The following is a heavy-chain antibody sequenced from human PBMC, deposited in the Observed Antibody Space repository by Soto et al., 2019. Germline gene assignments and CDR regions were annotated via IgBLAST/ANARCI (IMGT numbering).Heavy chain of an antibody. D-gene: IGHD6-6*01. V-gene: IGHV3-30*03. CDR3: ATKLDSSQNSDY. CDR1: GFTFSSYG. J-gene: IGHJ4*02. CDR2: ISADGSNR. Sequence: QVQLVESGGGVVQPGTSLRLSCAASGFTFSSYGLHWVRQAPGKGLEWVTIISADGSNRDYADSVKGRSTISRDNSKNTLDLQMNSLRPEDTAVYYCATKLDSSQNSDYWGQGTLVSVSS.